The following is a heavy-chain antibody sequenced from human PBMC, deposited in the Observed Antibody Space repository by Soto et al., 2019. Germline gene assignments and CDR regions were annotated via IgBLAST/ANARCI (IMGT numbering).Heavy chain of an antibody. CDR2: ISGSGGST. Sequence: EVQLLESGGGLVQPGGSLRLSCAASGFTFSSYAMSWVRQAPGKGLEWVSAISGSGGSTYYADSVKGRFTISRDNSKNTLYLQMNSLRAEDTAVYYCAKARSVFTMVRGVIITEFDYWGQGTLVTVSS. V-gene: IGHV3-23*01. CDR1: GFTFSSYA. D-gene: IGHD3-10*01. J-gene: IGHJ4*02. CDR3: AKARSVFTMVRGVIITEFDY.